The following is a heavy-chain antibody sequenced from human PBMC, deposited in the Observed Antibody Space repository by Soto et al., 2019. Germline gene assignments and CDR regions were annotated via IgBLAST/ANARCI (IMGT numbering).Heavy chain of an antibody. J-gene: IGHJ4*02. CDR3: ARDRRVVVSFTLCYYFDQ. V-gene: IGHV3-30*03. CDR2: ISKDGNNE. CDR1: GITFSNYG. D-gene: IGHD2-21*01. Sequence: GGSLRLSCATSGITFSNYGMHWDRQAPGKGLQWVSFISKDGNNEYYADSVKGRFAISRDNSKSTLYLQMNSLRPDDTAVYFCARDRRVVVSFTLCYYFDQWRQGSLFPVSS.